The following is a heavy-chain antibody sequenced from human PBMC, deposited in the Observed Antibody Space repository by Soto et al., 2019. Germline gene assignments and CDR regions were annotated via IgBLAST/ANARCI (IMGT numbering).Heavy chain of an antibody. CDR3: AGLKFPVFTAIDV. J-gene: IGHJ3*01. CDR1: RGSINNYY. Sequence: PSETLSLTCTVSRGSINNYYWTLIRQPPGKGLEWIGYVSYSGRTNYNPSLKSRVNMFVDKSKDQFSLNLTSVTAADTAVYYCAGLKFPVFTAIDVWGKGQMVTVSS. CDR2: VSYSGRT. D-gene: IGHD2-21*01. V-gene: IGHV4-59*03.